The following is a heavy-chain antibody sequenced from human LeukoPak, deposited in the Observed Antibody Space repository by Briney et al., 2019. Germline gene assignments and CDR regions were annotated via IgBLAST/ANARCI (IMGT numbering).Heavy chain of an antibody. CDR2: INPTGGST. CDR1: GYTFPSYF. CDR3: ARTAARRFDY. D-gene: IGHD6-6*01. Sequence: ASVTVSCKASGYTFPSYFMHWVRQAPGQGLEWMGIINPTGGSTTYAQKFQGRVTMTRDTSTSTVYMELSSLRSDDTAVYYCARTAARRFDYWGQGTLVTVSS. V-gene: IGHV1-46*01. J-gene: IGHJ4*02.